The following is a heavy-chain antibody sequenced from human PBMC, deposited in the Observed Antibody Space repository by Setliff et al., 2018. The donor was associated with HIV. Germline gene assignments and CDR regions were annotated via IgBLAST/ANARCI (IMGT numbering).Heavy chain of an antibody. D-gene: IGHD2-15*01. J-gene: IGHJ6*03. Sequence: PSETLSLTCAVYGGSFSGYHWNWIRQPPGKGLEWIGEINHSGRTNYNPSLKSRVTISVDTSKNQFSLKLRSVTAADTAMYYCARVSITYWYSIPTFYYYYMDGWGKGTKVTVSS. V-gene: IGHV4-34*01. CDR3: ARVSITYWYSIPTFYYYYMDG. CDR2: INHSGRT. CDR1: GGSFSGYH.